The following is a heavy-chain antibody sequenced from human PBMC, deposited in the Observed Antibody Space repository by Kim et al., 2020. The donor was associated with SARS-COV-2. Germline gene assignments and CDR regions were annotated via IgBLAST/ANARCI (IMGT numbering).Heavy chain of an antibody. CDR3: ARDHQYSIDY. J-gene: IGHJ4*02. Sequence: SQTLSLTCVISGDSLSSASAAWNWIRQSPSRGLEWLVRTYYRSKWYYDSADSVKSRITINPDTTKNQFYLQLNSVTPEDTAMYYCARDHQYSIDYWGQGTLVTVSS. CDR2: TYYRSKWYY. CDR1: GDSLSSASAA. D-gene: IGHD5-12*01. V-gene: IGHV6-1*01.